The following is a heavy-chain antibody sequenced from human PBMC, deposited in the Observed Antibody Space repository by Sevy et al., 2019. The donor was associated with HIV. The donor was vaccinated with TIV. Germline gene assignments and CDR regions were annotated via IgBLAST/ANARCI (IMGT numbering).Heavy chain of an antibody. CDR2: IDPRGST. V-gene: IGHV1-46*01. CDR3: ARDRDLSGSYLEYYYYAMDV. CDR1: GYTFTTYY. D-gene: IGHD1-26*01. J-gene: IGHJ6*02. Sequence: ASVKVSCKASGYTFTTYYIHWVRQAPGQGLEWMGLIDPRGSTRYAQKFQGRVSMTGDTSTTTLYMELSSLTSEDTAVYYCARDRDLSGSYLEYYYYAMDVWGQGTTVTVSS.